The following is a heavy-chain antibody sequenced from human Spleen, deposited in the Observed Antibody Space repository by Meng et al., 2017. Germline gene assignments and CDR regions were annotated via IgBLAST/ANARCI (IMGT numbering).Heavy chain of an antibody. CDR2: INHSGRT. CDR3: ARGPTTMAHDFDY. Sequence: VTLQDGGAELLKPSGTLSLTCGVYGGSFRDYSWSWIRQPPGKGLEWIGEINHSGRTNYNPSLESRATISVDTSQNNLSLKLSSVTAADSAVYYCARGPTTMAHDFDYWGQGTLVTVSS. CDR1: GGSFRDYS. V-gene: IGHV4-34*01. D-gene: IGHD4-11*01. J-gene: IGHJ4*02.